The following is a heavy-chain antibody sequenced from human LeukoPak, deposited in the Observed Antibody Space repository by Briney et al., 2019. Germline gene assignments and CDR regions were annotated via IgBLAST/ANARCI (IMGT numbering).Heavy chain of an antibody. J-gene: IGHJ4*02. CDR3: GRESHVERDDN. CDR1: GFAFTSYG. Sequence: GASVKVSCKASGFAFTSYGFTWVRQAPGQGLEWMGWISANDGRIHYSERHQGRITMTTDTGTSTAYMELRSLRSDDTAVYYCGRESHVERDDNWGQGTLVTVSS. V-gene: IGHV1-18*01. D-gene: IGHD1-1*01. CDR2: ISANDGRI.